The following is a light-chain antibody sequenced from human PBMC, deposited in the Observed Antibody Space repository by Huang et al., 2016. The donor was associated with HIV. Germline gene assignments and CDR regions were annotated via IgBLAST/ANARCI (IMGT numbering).Light chain of an antibody. CDR3: QQYYGIPYT. Sequence: DIVMTQSPASLAVSLGGRATINCKSSQTIFYSSNNRNYLAWYQQKPGQSPKLLIYWASTRESGVPDRFSGSGSGTDFTLTISSLQAEDVAVYFCQQYYGIPYTFGQGTKLDIK. CDR2: WAS. V-gene: IGKV4-1*01. J-gene: IGKJ2*01. CDR1: QTIFYSSNNRNY.